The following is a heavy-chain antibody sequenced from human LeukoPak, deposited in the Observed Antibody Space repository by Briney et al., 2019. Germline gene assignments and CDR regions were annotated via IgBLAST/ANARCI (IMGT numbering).Heavy chain of an antibody. V-gene: IGHV4-34*01. CDR2: INHSGST. CDR3: ASTYDFWSGPPPDGFDY. CDR1: GGSFSGYY. Sequence: SETLSLTCAVYGGSFSGYYWSWIRQPPGKGLEWIGEINHSGSTNYNPSLKGRVTISVDTSKNQFSLKLSSVTAADTAVYYCASTYDFWSGPPPDGFDYWGQGTLVTVSS. J-gene: IGHJ4*02. D-gene: IGHD3-3*01.